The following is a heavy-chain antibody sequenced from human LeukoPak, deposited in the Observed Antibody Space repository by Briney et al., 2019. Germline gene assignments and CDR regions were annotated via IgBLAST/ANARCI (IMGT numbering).Heavy chain of an antibody. J-gene: IGHJ4*02. V-gene: IGHV3-30*04. CDR2: ISYDGSNK. CDR1: GFTFSSYA. Sequence: GGSLRLSCAASGFTFSSYAMHWVRQAPGKGLEWVAVISYDGSNKYYADSVKGRFTISRDNSKNTLYLQMNSLRAGDTAVYYCAKDPYSSAWYARSDYWGQGTLVTVSS. CDR3: AKDPYSSAWYARSDY. D-gene: IGHD6-19*01.